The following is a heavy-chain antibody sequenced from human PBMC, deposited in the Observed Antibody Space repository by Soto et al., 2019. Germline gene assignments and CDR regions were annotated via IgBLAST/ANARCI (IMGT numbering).Heavy chain of an antibody. V-gene: IGHV3-23*01. Sequence: GGSLRLSCAASGFTFSSYAMSWVRQAPGKGLEWVSAIGDSGGSTYYADSVKGRFTISRDNSKNTLYLQMNSLRAEDTAVYYCAREENIAVVPDYWGQGTLVTVSS. CDR1: GFTFSSYA. CDR3: AREENIAVVPDY. D-gene: IGHD6-19*01. CDR2: IGDSGGST. J-gene: IGHJ4*02.